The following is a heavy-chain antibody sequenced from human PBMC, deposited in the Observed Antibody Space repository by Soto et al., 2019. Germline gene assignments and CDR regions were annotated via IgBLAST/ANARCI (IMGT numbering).Heavy chain of an antibody. J-gene: IGHJ5*02. V-gene: IGHV1-69*13. CDR2: IIPIFGTA. Sequence: GASVKVSCKASGGTFSSYAISWVRQAPGQGLEWMGGIIPIFGTANYAQKFQGRVTITADESTSTAYMELSSLRSEDTAVYYCARVVRVVITDVSEKNWFDPWGQGTLVTVSS. CDR3: ARVVRVVITDVSEKNWFDP. D-gene: IGHD3-22*01. CDR1: GGTFSSYA.